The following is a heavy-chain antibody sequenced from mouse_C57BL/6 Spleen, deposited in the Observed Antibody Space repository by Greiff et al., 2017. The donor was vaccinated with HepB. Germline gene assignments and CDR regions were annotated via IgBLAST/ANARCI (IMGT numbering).Heavy chain of an antibody. CDR2: ISSGGDYI. V-gene: IGHV5-9-1*02. Sequence: EVKLEESGEGLVKPGGSLKLSCAASGFTFSSYAMSWVRQTPEKRLEWVAYISSGGDYIYYADTVKGRFTISRDNARNTLYLQMSSLKSEDTAMYYCTRDYYGSSPSYFDVWGTGTTVTVSS. D-gene: IGHD1-1*01. CDR3: TRDYYGSSPSYFDV. J-gene: IGHJ1*03. CDR1: GFTFSSYA.